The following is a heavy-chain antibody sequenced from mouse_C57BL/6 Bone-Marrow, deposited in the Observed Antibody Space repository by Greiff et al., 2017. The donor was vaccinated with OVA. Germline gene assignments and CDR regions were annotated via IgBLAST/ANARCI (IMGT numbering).Heavy chain of an antibody. V-gene: IGHV1-9*01. CDR3: ARDDYDPRWYFDV. CDR2: ILPGSGST. CDR1: GYTFTGYW. J-gene: IGHJ1*03. Sequence: VQLQQSGAELMKPGASVKLSCKATGYTFTGYWIEWVKQRPGHGLEWIGEILPGSGSTNYNEKFKGKATFTADTSSNTAYMQLSSLTTEDSTIDYSARDDYDPRWYFDVWGTGTTVTVSS. D-gene: IGHD2-4*01.